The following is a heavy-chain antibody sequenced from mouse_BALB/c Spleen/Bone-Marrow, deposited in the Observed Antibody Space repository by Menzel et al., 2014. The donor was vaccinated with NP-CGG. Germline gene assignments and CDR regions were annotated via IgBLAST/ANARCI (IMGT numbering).Heavy chain of an antibody. CDR1: GYAFSTYW. CDR3: ARGARSAMDY. Sequence: QVQLQQPGAELVRPESSVKISCKASGYAFSTYWMIWVKQRPGQGLEWIGQIYPGDGDTNYNGKFKGKATLIADKSSSTAYMQLSSLTSEDSAVYFCARGARSAMDYWGQGTSVTVSS. CDR2: IYPGDGDT. J-gene: IGHJ4*01. V-gene: IGHV1-80*01.